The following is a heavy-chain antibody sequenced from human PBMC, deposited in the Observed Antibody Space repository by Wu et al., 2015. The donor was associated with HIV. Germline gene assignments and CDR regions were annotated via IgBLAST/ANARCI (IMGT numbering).Heavy chain of an antibody. CDR2: INPSGGST. V-gene: IGHV1-46*01. D-gene: IGHD3-22*01. J-gene: IGHJ3*02. CDR3: ARGYDSSGYWGGXAFDI. CDR1: GYTFTSYY. Sequence: QVQLVQSGAEVKKPGASVKVSCKASGYTFTSYYMHWVRQAPGQGLEWMGIINPSGGSTSYAQKFQGRVTMTRDTSTSTVYMELSSLRSEDTAVYYCARGYDSSGYWGGXAFDIWGQGTMVTVSS.